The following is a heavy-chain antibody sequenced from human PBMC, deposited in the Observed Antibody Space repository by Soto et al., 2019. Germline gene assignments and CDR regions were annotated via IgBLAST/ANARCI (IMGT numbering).Heavy chain of an antibody. CDR1: GYTFTGYY. Sequence: ASVKVSCKASGYTFTGYYMHWVRQAPGQGLEWMGWINPNSGGTNYAQKFQGWVTMTRDTSISTAYMELSRLRSDDTAVYYCARERGRDFWSGPRRYYFDYWGQGTLVTVSS. D-gene: IGHD3-3*01. V-gene: IGHV1-2*04. CDR2: INPNSGGT. J-gene: IGHJ4*02. CDR3: ARERGRDFWSGPRRYYFDY.